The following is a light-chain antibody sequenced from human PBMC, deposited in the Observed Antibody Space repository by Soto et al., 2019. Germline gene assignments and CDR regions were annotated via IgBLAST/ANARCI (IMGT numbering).Light chain of an antibody. J-gene: IGLJ2*01. V-gene: IGLV2-14*01. CDR3: SSYTSSSPVV. Sequence: QSVLTQPASVSGSPGQSITISCTGTSSDVGGYDYVSWYQQHPGKAPKLMIYNVRNRPSGVSNRFSGSKAGNTASLTISGLQAEDEAAYYCSSYTSSSPVVFGGGTKLTVL. CDR1: SSDVGGYDY. CDR2: NVR.